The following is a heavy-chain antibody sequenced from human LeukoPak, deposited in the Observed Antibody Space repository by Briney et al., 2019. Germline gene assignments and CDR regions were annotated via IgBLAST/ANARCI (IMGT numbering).Heavy chain of an antibody. CDR2: MNHSGST. D-gene: IGHD3-10*01. V-gene: IGHV4-34*01. CDR3: AGRGAGARLRAAYFDY. CDR1: GGSFSGYY. Sequence: PSETLSLTCAVYGGSFSGYYWSWIRQPPGKGLEWIGEMNHSGSTNYNPSLKSRVTISVDTSKNQFSLKLSSVTAADTAVCYCAGRGAGARLRAAYFDYWGQGTLVTVSS. J-gene: IGHJ4*02.